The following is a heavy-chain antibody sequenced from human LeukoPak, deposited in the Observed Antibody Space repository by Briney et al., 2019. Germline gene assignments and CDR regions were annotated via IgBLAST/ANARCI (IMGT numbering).Heavy chain of an antibody. CDR1: GGSISSGGYY. D-gene: IGHD3-9*01. CDR3: AGGVGGPTYYDILTGLRVLGWFDP. V-gene: IGHV4-31*03. J-gene: IGHJ5*02. CDR2: IHYSGST. Sequence: PSETLSLTCTVSGGSISSGGYYWSWIRQHPGKGLEWIGYIHYSGSTYYNPSLKSRVTISVDTSKNQFSLKLSSVTAADTAVYYCAGGVGGPTYYDILTGLRVLGWFDPWGQGTLVTVSS.